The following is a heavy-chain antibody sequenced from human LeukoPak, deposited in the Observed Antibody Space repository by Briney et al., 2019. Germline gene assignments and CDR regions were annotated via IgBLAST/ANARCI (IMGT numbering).Heavy chain of an antibody. CDR1: GGSISSDY. D-gene: IGHD1-26*01. J-gene: IGHJ4*02. CDR2: IYYSGST. V-gene: IGHV4-59*08. Sequence: ASETLSLTCTVSGGSISSDYWSWIRQPPGKGLESIGYIYYSGSTNYNPSLKSRVTISVDTSKNQFSLRLSSVTAADTAVYYCARGGSYIAFDYWGQGTLVTVSS. CDR3: ARGGSYIAFDY.